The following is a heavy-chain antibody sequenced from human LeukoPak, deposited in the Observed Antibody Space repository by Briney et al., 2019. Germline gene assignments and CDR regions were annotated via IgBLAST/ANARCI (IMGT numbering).Heavy chain of an antibody. CDR3: ARTQYCSGGSCYPYYFDY. CDR1: GGSISTYY. V-gene: IGHV4-59*01. Sequence: PSETLSLTCTVSGGSISTYYWSWIRQPPGKGLEWIGYIYYTGSTNYSPSLKSRVTLSVDTSKNQFSLKLSSVTAADTAVYFCARTQYCSGGSCYPYYFDYWGQGTLVTVSS. J-gene: IGHJ4*02. CDR2: IYYTGST. D-gene: IGHD2-15*01.